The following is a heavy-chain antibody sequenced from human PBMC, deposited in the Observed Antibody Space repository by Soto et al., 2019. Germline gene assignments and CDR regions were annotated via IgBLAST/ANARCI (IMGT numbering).Heavy chain of an antibody. CDR1: GFTFSSYW. Sequence: EVQLVESGGGLVQPGGSLRLSCAASGFTFSSYWMSWVRQAPGKGLEWVANIKQDGSEKYYVDSVKGRFTISRDNAKNSLYLQMNGLRGEDTAVYYCAGAGRIGYCSSTSCWGGDYWGQGTLVTVSS. J-gene: IGHJ4*02. V-gene: IGHV3-7*01. D-gene: IGHD2-2*01. CDR2: IKQDGSEK. CDR3: AGAGRIGYCSSTSCWGGDY.